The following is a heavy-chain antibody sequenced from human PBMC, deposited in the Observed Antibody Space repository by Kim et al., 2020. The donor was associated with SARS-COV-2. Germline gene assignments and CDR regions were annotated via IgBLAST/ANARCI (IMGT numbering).Heavy chain of an antibody. CDR3: ARLQMTGIGWRGWFDP. J-gene: IGHJ5*02. Sequence: SETLSLTCTVSGGSISRSNSHWGWIRQPPGKGLDWIGSVYYSGSTFYNPSLKSRVTISVDTSENQLSLKLTSVTAADTAVYYCARLQMTGIGWRGWFDP. CDR2: VYYSGST. CDR1: GGSISRSNSH. D-gene: IGHD1-1*01. V-gene: IGHV4-39*01.